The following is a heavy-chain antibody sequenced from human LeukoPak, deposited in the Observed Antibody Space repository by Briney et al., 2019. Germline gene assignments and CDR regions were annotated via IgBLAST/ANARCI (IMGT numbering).Heavy chain of an antibody. Sequence: SWIRQHPGKGLEWIGYIYYSGSTYYNPSLKSRVTISVDTSKNQFSLKLSSVTAADTAVYYCARLNDFWSGYYIGWYYFDYWGQGTLVTVSS. CDR2: IYYSGST. V-gene: IGHV4-31*02. D-gene: IGHD3-3*01. CDR3: ARLNDFWSGYYIGWYYFDY. J-gene: IGHJ4*02.